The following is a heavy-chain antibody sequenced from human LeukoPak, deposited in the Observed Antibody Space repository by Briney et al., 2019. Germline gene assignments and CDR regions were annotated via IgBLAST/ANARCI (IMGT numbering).Heavy chain of an antibody. CDR1: GFTFSSYA. J-gene: IGHJ4*02. CDR2: ISGSGGDT. Sequence: GGSLRLSCAASGFTFSSYAMNWVRQAPGKGLEWVPGISGSGGDTYFADSVKSRFTISRDNSKNTLYLQMNSLRAEDTAVYYCAKLLSAAGHFDYWGQGTLVTVSS. CDR3: AKLLSAAGHFDY. D-gene: IGHD6-13*01. V-gene: IGHV3-23*01.